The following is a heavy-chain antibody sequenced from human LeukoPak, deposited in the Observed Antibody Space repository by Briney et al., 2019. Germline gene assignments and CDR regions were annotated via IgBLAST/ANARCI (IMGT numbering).Heavy chain of an antibody. D-gene: IGHD6-13*01. CDR3: ARSGRGAAAGNDY. Sequence: PSETLSLTCTVSGYSISSGYYWGWIRQPPGKGLEWIGSIYHSGSTYYNPSLKSRVTISVDTSKNQFSLKLSSVTAADTAVYYCARSGRGAAAGNDYWGQGTLVTVSS. CDR2: IYHSGST. V-gene: IGHV4-38-2*02. CDR1: GYSISSGYY. J-gene: IGHJ4*02.